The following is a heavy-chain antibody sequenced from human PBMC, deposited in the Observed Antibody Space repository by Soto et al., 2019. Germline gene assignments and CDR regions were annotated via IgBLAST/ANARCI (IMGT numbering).Heavy chain of an antibody. D-gene: IGHD3-10*01. V-gene: IGHV1-18*01. CDR2: ISAYNGNT. CDR1: GYTFTSYA. Sequence: ASVKVSCKASGYTFTSYAMHWVRQAPGQGLEWMGWISAYNGNTNYAQKLQGRVTMTTDTSTSTAYMELRSLRSDDTAVYYCARDLYYGSGSYPNWFDPWGQGTLVTVSS. CDR3: ARDLYYGSGSYPNWFDP. J-gene: IGHJ5*02.